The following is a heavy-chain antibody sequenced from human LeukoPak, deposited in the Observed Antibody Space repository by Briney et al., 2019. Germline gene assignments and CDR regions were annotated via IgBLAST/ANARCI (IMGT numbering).Heavy chain of an antibody. CDR1: GFTFSSYA. D-gene: IGHD3-10*01. Sequence: GGSLRLSCAASGFTFSSYAMSWVRQAPGKGLEWVSAISGSGGSTYYADSVKGRFTISRDNSKNTLYLQVNSLRAEDTAVYYCAKEGKNYYGSGSPEDDAFDIWGQGTMVTVSS. J-gene: IGHJ3*02. V-gene: IGHV3-23*01. CDR2: ISGSGGST. CDR3: AKEGKNYYGSGSPEDDAFDI.